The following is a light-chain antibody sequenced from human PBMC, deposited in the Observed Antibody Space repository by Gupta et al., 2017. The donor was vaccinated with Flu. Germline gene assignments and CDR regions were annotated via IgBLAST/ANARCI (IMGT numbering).Light chain of an antibody. J-gene: IGKJ3*01. V-gene: IGKV4-1*01. CDR3: QQYYSSPCT. CDR2: WAS. Sequence: DIVLTPSPDSLAVSRGERATINCKSSQSVFFSSNNKNYLAWYQQKPGQPPKLLIYWASTRESGVPDRFSGSGSGTDFTLTITSLQAEDVAVYYCQQYYSSPCTFGPGTKVDIK. CDR1: QSVFFSSNNKNY.